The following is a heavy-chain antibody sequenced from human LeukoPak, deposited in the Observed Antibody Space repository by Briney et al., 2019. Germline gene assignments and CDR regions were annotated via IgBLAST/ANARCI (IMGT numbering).Heavy chain of an antibody. J-gene: IGHJ3*02. D-gene: IGHD3-3*01. CDR2: IYYSGST. CDR1: GGSISSYY. CDR3: ARQEVITIWSKNAFDI. V-gene: IGHV4-59*01. Sequence: SETLSLTCPVSGGSISSYYWSWIRQPPGKGLEWIGYIYYSGSTNYNPSLKSRVTISVDTSKNQFSLKLSSVTAADTAVYYCARQEVITIWSKNAFDIWGQGTMVTVSS.